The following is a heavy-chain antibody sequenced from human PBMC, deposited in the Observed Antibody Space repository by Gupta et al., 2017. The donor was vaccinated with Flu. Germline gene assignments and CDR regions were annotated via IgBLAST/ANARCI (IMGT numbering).Heavy chain of an antibody. J-gene: IGHJ6*03. CDR3: TTAPSQRDYYYMDV. CDR2: IKSKTDGGKT. V-gene: IGHV3-15*01. Sequence: APGKGLEWVGRIKSKTDGGKTDYAAPVKGRFTISRDDSKNTLYLQMNSLKTEDTAVYYCTTAPSQRDYYYMDVWGKGTTVTVSS. D-gene: IGHD6-25*01.